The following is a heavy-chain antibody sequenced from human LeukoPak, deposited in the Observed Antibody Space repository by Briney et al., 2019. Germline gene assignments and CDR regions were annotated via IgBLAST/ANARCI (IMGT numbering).Heavy chain of an antibody. CDR1: GYTFTGYD. Sequence: ASVKVSCKASGYTFTGYDLHLVRQAPGQGLELMGCVNPNSGDTNYAQKFQGSGTMTRDTAISTVYMDLNRLRSDDTAVHYCASAIGSYWWFASWRQGTLASVSS. J-gene: IGHJ5*01. CDR3: ASAIGSYWWFAS. V-gene: IGHV1-2*02. D-gene: IGHD1-26*01. CDR2: VNPNSGDT.